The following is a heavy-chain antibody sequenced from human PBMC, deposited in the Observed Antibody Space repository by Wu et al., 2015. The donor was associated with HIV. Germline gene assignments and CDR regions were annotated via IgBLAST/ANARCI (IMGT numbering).Heavy chain of an antibody. Sequence: QVQLMRSGAEVKKPGSSVKVSCKASGATFISYTITWVRQAPGQGLEWMGGFIPMFGTANYAQKFQGRLTITTDESTATGYMELSSLRSEDTAVYFCARDLARETMIRDRPRYGLDVWGQGTTVTVSS. V-gene: IGHV1-69*05. J-gene: IGHJ6*02. CDR2: FIPMFGTA. CDR3: ARDLARETMIRDRPRYGLDV. CDR1: GATFISYT. D-gene: IGHD3-10*02.